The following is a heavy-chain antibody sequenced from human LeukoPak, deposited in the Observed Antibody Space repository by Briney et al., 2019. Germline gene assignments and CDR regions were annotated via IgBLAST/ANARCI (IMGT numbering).Heavy chain of an antibody. CDR2: IKQDGSEK. V-gene: IGHV3-7*01. D-gene: IGHD3-22*01. CDR1: GFTFSTYW. J-gene: IGHJ4*02. CDR3: ARLHSDSSGGAFDY. Sequence: PGGSLRLSCAASGFTFSTYWMSWVRQAPGKGLEWVANIKQDGSEKYYVDSVKGRFTISRDNAKNSLYLQMNSLRAEDTAVYYCARLHSDSSGGAFDYWGQGTPVTVSS.